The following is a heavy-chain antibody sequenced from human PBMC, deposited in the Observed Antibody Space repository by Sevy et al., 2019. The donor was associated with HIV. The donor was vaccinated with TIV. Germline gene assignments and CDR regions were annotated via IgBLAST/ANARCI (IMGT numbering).Heavy chain of an antibody. D-gene: IGHD3-16*01. J-gene: IGHJ4*02. Sequence: ASVKVSCKASGYTFTNYYMHWVRQAPGQGLEWMGIINPSDVSTIYAQKFQGRVTMTRDMSTSTVYMELSSLGSDDTAVYYCGRTSPRGGFDYWGQGALVTVSS. CDR3: GRTSPRGGFDY. CDR1: GYTFTNYY. CDR2: INPSDVST. V-gene: IGHV1-46*03.